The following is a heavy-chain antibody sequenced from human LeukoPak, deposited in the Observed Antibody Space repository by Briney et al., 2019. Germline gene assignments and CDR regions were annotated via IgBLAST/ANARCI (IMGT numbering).Heavy chain of an antibody. V-gene: IGHV3-21*01. D-gene: IGHD3-9*01. CDR1: GFTFSSYS. CDR2: ISTSGTYV. J-gene: IGHJ3*02. CDR3: ARASSKQLAGYLPDGFDI. Sequence: PGGSLRLSCAASGFTFSSYSMNWVRQAPGKGLEWVSSISTSGTYVYHADSGKGRFPISRDNAKNSLSLQMNCLRADDAAVYYCARASSKQLAGYLPDGFDIWGQGKMVTVSS.